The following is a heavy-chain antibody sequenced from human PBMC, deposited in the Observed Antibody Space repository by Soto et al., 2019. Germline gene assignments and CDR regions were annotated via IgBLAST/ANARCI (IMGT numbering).Heavy chain of an antibody. CDR1: GYNFTSYW. CDR2: IYPDDSDT. D-gene: IGHD3-10*01. Sequence: GESLKISCKGSGYNFTSYWIGWVRQMPGKGLEWMGIIYPDDSDTTYSPSFQGQVTISVDKSISTAYLQWSSLKASDTAMYYCAGGGVRGVITRTRDYYGMDVWGQGTTVTVSS. J-gene: IGHJ6*02. CDR3: AGGGVRGVITRTRDYYGMDV. V-gene: IGHV5-51*01.